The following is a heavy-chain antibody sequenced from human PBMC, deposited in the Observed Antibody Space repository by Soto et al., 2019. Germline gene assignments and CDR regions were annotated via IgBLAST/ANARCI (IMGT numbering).Heavy chain of an antibody. Sequence: EVQLVESGGGLVQPGGSLRLSCADSAFTFSGYWMSWVRHAPGKGLEWVANIKQDGSEKYYVDSVKGRFTISRDNAKNSLYLHMNSLRAEDTAVYYSASHSFGSRCRYYYYMDVWGQGTTVTVSS. CDR2: IKQDGSEK. D-gene: IGHD6-13*01. J-gene: IGHJ6*03. CDR1: AFTFSGYW. V-gene: IGHV3-7*01. CDR3: ASHSFGSRCRYYYYMDV.